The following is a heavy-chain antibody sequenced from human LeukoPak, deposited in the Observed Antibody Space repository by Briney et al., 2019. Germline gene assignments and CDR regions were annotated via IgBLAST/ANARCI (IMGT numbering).Heavy chain of an antibody. CDR1: GFIFIRFW. D-gene: IGHD3-3*01. J-gene: IGHJ6*03. Sequence: GGSLRLSCEASGFIFIRFWMSWVRQAPGKGLEWVARIRQDGSERYYVDSVKGRFNISRDNAKNSLYLQVNSLRVEDTAIYYCARQNLYYDFWSGYSRDYYYMDVWGKGTTVTVSS. CDR3: ARQNLYYDFWSGYSRDYYYMDV. CDR2: IRQDGSER. V-gene: IGHV3-7*01.